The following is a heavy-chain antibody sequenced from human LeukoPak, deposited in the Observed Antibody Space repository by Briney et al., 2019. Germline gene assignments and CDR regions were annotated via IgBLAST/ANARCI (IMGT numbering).Heavy chain of an antibody. CDR1: GFTFSSYE. CDR3: AREAVTTPSFDY. D-gene: IGHD4-17*01. Sequence: PGGSLRLSCAASGFTFSSYEMNWDRQAPGKGLEWVSYISSGGRIKYYADSVKGRFTISRDNAKNSLYLQMNSLRAEDTAVYSCAREAVTTPSFDYWGQGTLVTVSS. V-gene: IGHV3-48*03. CDR2: ISSGGRIK. J-gene: IGHJ4*02.